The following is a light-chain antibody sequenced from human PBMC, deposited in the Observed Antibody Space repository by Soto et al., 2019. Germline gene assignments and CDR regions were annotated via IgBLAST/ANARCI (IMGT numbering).Light chain of an antibody. CDR1: QSVGRS. CDR3: HQYYECPLT. CDR2: GAS. V-gene: IGKV3D-15*01. J-gene: IGKJ4*01. Sequence: EIVMTQSPAALSLSPGEGVTLSCRASQSVGRSLAWYQQRPGQAPRLLIYGASTRATGTPLRFSGIGSGTEFTLTISSLRSEDFVVYYCHQYYECPLTFGGGTKVEIK.